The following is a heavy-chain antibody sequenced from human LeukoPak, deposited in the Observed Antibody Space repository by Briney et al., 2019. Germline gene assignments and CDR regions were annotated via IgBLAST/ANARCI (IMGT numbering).Heavy chain of an antibody. J-gene: IGHJ4*02. CDR1: GFTFKIYS. Sequence: SGGSLRLSCAASGFTFKIYSMNWVRQAPGKGLEWVSSISTSSSHMYHADSVKGRFTISRDNAKNSLYLQINTLRAEDTAVYYCARDDTSAHFFDYWGQGTLVTVSS. V-gene: IGHV3-21*01. D-gene: IGHD3-10*01. CDR3: ARDDTSAHFFDY. CDR2: ISTSSSHM.